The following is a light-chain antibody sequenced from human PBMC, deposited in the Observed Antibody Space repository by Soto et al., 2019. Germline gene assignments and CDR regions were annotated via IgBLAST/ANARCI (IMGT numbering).Light chain of an antibody. CDR2: KAS. J-gene: IGKJ5*01. CDR3: QQSETYLLT. Sequence: DIHFTQSPSSLSASVGDTVTITCRASQTISSWLAWFQQRPGRAPKFLIYKASSLKNGVPLRFSGSGSGTEFTLTISSLQPGDFATYYCQQSETYLLTFGQGTRLE. CDR1: QTISSW. V-gene: IGKV1-5*03.